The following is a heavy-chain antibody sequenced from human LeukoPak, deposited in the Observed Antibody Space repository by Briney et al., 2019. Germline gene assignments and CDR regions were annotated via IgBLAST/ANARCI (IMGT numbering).Heavy chain of an antibody. Sequence: SETLSLTCTVSGVSISSYYWSWIRQPPGKGLEWIGYIYYSGSTNYNPSLKSRVTISVDTSNNQFSLKLNSVTAADTAVYYCARRAVAGRHYFDYWGQGTLVTVSS. J-gene: IGHJ4*02. CDR3: ARRAVAGRHYFDY. CDR2: IYYSGST. D-gene: IGHD6-19*01. V-gene: IGHV4-59*08. CDR1: GVSISSYY.